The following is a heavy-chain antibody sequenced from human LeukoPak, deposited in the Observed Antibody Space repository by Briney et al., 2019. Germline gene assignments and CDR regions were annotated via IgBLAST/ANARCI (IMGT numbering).Heavy chain of an antibody. CDR3: ARRYYSDSSGYSFDY. D-gene: IGHD3-22*01. V-gene: IGHV3-30*19. CDR1: GFTFRSYG. Sequence: GGSLRLSCAASGFTFRSYGMHWVRQAPGKGLEWVAHISYNGGNKDYADSVRGRFTISRDDSKSTLYLQMNSLTTEDTAVYYCARRYYSDSSGYSFDYWGQGTLVAVSS. CDR2: ISYNGGNK. J-gene: IGHJ4*02.